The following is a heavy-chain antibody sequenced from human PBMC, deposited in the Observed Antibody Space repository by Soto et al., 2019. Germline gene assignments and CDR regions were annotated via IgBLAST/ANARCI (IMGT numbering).Heavy chain of an antibody. Sequence: EVQLLESGGGLVQPGGSLRLSCAASGFTFSSYGMSWVLQAPGKGLEWVSGISDSGGSTYYADSVKGRFPISRDNSKNTLSLQMNSLRAEDTAVYSCAKTFSRSFDPWGQGTLVTVSS. D-gene: IGHD3-16*01. CDR2: ISDSGGST. CDR3: AKTFSRSFDP. V-gene: IGHV3-23*01. J-gene: IGHJ5*02. CDR1: GFTFSSYG.